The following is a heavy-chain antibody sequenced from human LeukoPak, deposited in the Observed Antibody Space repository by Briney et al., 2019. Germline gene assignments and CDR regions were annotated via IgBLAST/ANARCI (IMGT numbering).Heavy chain of an antibody. D-gene: IGHD3-10*01. Sequence: PGGSLRLSCAPSGFTFSDHYMSWIRQAPGKGLEWVSSISSSGHLLYHADSVRGRFTISRDNAQKSLYLEMDSLRAEDTAVYYCTRGSLYITYAMDVWGQGTTVTVSS. CDR3: TRGSLYITYAMDV. J-gene: IGHJ6*02. V-gene: IGHV3-11*01. CDR1: GFTFSDHY. CDR2: ISSSGHLL.